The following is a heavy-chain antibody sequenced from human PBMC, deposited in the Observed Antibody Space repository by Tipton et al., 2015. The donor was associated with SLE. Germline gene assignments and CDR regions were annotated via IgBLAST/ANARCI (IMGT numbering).Heavy chain of an antibody. D-gene: IGHD6-13*01. J-gene: IGHJ4*02. V-gene: IGHV3-74*01. CDR1: GFTFSSYW. CDR3: SRDQHVAATDY. Sequence: GSLRLSCAASGFTFSSYWMHWVRQAPGKGLVWVSRINGDGSRANYADSVKGRFTISRDNAENTVYLQMNSLRAEDTAVYYCSRDQHVAATDYWGQGTLVTVSS. CDR2: INGDGSRA.